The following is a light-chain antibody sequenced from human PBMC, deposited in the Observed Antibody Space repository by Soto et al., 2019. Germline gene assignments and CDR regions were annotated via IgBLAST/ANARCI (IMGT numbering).Light chain of an antibody. Sequence: QSVLTQPASVSGSPGQSITISCTGTSGDVGGYNLVSWYRQHPGKAPKVMIYEDTKRPSGVSTRFSGSKSGNTASLTISGLQAEDEADCYCSSYTGSSVVFGGGTKVTVL. J-gene: IGLJ2*01. CDR2: EDT. V-gene: IGLV2-23*01. CDR1: SGDVGGYNL. CDR3: SSYTGSSVV.